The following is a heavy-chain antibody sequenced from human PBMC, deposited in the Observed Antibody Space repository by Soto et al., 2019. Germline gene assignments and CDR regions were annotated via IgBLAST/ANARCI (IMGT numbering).Heavy chain of an antibody. Sequence: PSETLSLTCTVSGGSISSGGYYWSWIRQHPGKGLEWIGYIYYSGSTYYNPSLQSRVTISVDTSKNQFSLKLSSVTAADTAVYYCASQPSDIVEVPADIGFPFDYWGQGTLVTVSS. J-gene: IGHJ4*02. V-gene: IGHV4-31*03. CDR1: GGSISSGGYY. CDR2: IYYSGST. CDR3: ASQPSDIVEVPADIGFPFDY. D-gene: IGHD2-2*01.